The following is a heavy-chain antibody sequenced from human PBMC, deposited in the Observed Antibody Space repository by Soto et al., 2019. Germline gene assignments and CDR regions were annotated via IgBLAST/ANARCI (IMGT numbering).Heavy chain of an antibody. D-gene: IGHD2-2*01. CDR1: GYSFTSYS. V-gene: IGHV1-46*01. J-gene: IGHJ6*03. Sequence: GASVKVSCKACGYSFTSYSIHWVRQAPGQGLEWMGIINSNFGNTNYAQKFQGRVTMTEDTSTDTAYMELSSLRSEDTAVYYCATARPTMNYYYYYMDVWGKGTTVTVSS. CDR2: INSNFGNT. CDR3: ATARPTMNYYYYYMDV.